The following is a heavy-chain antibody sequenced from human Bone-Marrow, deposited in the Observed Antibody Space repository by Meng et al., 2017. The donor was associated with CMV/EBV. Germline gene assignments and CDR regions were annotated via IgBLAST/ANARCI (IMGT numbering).Heavy chain of an antibody. D-gene: IGHD3-22*01. CDR2: ISAYNGNT. Sequence: ASVKVSCKASGYTFTSYGISWVRQAPGQGLEWMGWISAYNGNTNYAQKLQGRVTMTTDTSTSTDYMELRSLRSDDTAVYYCARTSYYYDSSVPGDAFDIWGQGTMVTVSS. CDR1: GYTFTSYG. V-gene: IGHV1-18*01. CDR3: ARTSYYYDSSVPGDAFDI. J-gene: IGHJ3*02.